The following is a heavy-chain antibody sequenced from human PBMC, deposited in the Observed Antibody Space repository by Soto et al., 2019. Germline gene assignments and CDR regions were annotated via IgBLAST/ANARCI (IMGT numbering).Heavy chain of an antibody. Sequence: PSETLSLTCAVYCGSFSGYYWSWIRQPPGKGLEWIGEINHSGSTNYNPSLKSRVTISVDTSKNQFSLKLSSVTAADTAVYYCARGGRTTGTVYNWFYPWGQGTLVTVSS. CDR2: INHSGST. CDR1: CGSFSGYY. J-gene: IGHJ5*02. D-gene: IGHD1-1*01. CDR3: ARGGRTTGTVYNWFYP. V-gene: IGHV4-34*01.